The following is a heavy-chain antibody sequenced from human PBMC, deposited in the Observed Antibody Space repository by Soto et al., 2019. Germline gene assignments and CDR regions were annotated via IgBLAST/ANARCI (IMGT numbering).Heavy chain of an antibody. D-gene: IGHD4-17*01. Sequence: SVKVSCKASGGTFSSYTISWVRQAPGQGLEWMGRIIPILGIANYAQKFQGRVTITADKSTSTAYMELSSLRSEDTAVYYCASVDHGDYVALDYWGQGTLVTVSS. J-gene: IGHJ4*02. CDR1: GGTFSSYT. V-gene: IGHV1-69*02. CDR3: ASVDHGDYVALDY. CDR2: IIPILGIA.